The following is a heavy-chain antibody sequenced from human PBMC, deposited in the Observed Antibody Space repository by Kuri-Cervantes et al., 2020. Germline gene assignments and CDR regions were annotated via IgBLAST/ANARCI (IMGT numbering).Heavy chain of an antibody. D-gene: IGHD3-10*01. CDR3: TKGSSSGTAHYYYGMDV. J-gene: IGHJ6*02. Sequence: SETLSLTCTVSGGSISSYYWSWIRQPPGKGLEWIGYIYYSGSTNYNPSLKSRVTISVDTSKNQFSLKLSSVTAADTAVYYCTKGSSSGTAHYYYGMDVWGQGTTVTVSS. V-gene: IGHV4-59*12. CDR2: IYYSGST. CDR1: GGSISSYY.